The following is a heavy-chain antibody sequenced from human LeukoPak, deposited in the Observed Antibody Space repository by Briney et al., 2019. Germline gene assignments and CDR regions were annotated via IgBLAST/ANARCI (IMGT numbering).Heavy chain of an antibody. Sequence: GGSLRLSCAASGFTFSSYSMNWVRQAPGKGLEWVSSISSSSSYIYYADLVKGRFTISRDNAKNSLYLQMNSLRAEDTAVYYCAREAYCGGDCELSEQNYYYYGMDVWGQGTTVTVSS. V-gene: IGHV3-21*01. CDR2: ISSSSSYI. CDR3: AREAYCGGDCELSEQNYYYYGMDV. CDR1: GFTFSSYS. D-gene: IGHD2-21*02. J-gene: IGHJ6*02.